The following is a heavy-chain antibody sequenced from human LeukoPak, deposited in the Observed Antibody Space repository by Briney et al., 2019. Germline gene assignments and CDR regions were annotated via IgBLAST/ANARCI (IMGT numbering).Heavy chain of an antibody. CDR3: AKEGGGYYDSSGYPRTFDY. Sequence: PGGSLRPSWAPSGFTFTSYGMSWARQAPGKGREWVSAISGRGGSTYYADSVKGRFTISRDNSKNTLYLQMNSLRAEDTAVYYCAKEGGGYYDSSGYPRTFDYWGQGTLVTVSS. J-gene: IGHJ4*02. CDR2: ISGRGGST. V-gene: IGHV3-23*01. D-gene: IGHD3-22*01. CDR1: GFTFTSYG.